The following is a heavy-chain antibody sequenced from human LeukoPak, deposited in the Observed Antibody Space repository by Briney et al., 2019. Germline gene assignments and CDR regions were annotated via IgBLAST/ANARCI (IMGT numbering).Heavy chain of an antibody. CDR2: ISYDGSNK. V-gene: IGHV3-30*18. D-gene: IGHD4-23*01. J-gene: IGHJ4*02. CDR1: GFTFSSYG. Sequence: GGSLRLSCAASGFTFSSYGMHWVRQAPGKGLEWVAVISYDGSNKYYADPVKGRFTISRDNSKNTLYLQMNSLRAEDTAVYYCAKAATVPTHWGRGTLVTVSS. CDR3: AKAATVPTH.